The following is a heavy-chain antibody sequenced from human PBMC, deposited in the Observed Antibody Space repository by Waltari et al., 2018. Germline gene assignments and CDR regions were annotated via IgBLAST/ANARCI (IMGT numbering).Heavy chain of an antibody. CDR1: GFTFSSYA. V-gene: IGHV3-23*03. Sequence: EVQLLESGGGLVQPGGSLRLSCAASGFTFSSYALRCVRQAPGKGLEWVSVSYSGGSTDYADSVKGRFTISRDNSKNTLYLQMNSLRAEDTAVYYCAKDLVGATRGLSYYFDYWGQGTLVTVSS. CDR2: SYSGGST. CDR3: AKDLVGATRGLSYYFDY. J-gene: IGHJ4*02. D-gene: IGHD1-26*01.